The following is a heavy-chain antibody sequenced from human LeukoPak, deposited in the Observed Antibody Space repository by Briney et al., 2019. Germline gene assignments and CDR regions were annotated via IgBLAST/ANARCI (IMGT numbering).Heavy chain of an antibody. J-gene: IGHJ4*02. Sequence: GGSLRLSCAASGLTFYSYGMSWVRQAPGKGLEWVSGISGSGDTTYYADSVKGRFTISRDNSKNTLFLQMNSLRVADTAVYYCAKGHSAHGTGFDCWGQGTLVAVSS. V-gene: IGHV3-23*01. CDR1: GLTFYSYG. CDR2: ISGSGDTT. CDR3: AKGHSAHGTGFDC. D-gene: IGHD1-14*01.